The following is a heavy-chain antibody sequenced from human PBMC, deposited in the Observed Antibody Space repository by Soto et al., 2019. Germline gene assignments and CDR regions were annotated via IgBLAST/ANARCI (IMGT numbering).Heavy chain of an antibody. V-gene: IGHV3-11*01. CDR2: ISRRDDTT. CDR3: ARDMRESWSYPEY. Sequence: GGSLRLSCAASGFTFSDYYMSWIRQAPGKGLEWVSYISRRDDTTYYANSVTGRFTISRDNARNSLYPQMNRLRAQDTAVYYCARDMRESWSYPEYGGLGTLVTVS. D-gene: IGHD1-26*01. J-gene: IGHJ4*02. CDR1: GFTFSDYY.